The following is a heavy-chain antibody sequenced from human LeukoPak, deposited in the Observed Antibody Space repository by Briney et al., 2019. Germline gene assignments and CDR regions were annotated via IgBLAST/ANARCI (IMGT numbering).Heavy chain of an antibody. CDR1: GGSFNGYY. CDR3: AREVTESGYCSSTSCYYYYYMDV. J-gene: IGHJ6*03. CDR2: INHSGDT. D-gene: IGHD2-2*01. Sequence: SETLSLTCAVYGGSFNGYYWSWIRQPPGKGPEWIGEINHSGDTNYNPSLKSRVTLSVDTSKNQFSLKLSSVTAADTAVYYCAREVTESGYCSSTSCYYYYYMDVWGKGTTVTVSS. V-gene: IGHV4-34*01.